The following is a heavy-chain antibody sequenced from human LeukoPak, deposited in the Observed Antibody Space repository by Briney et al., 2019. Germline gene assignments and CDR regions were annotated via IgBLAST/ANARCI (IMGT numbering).Heavy chain of an antibody. Sequence: ALVKVSCKASGYTFSNYGFSWVRQAPGQGLEWMGWISTYNGNTHYEQKLQGRVTMTTDTSTSTAYMELRSLRSDDTAVYHCVRSSGGDYYHSTGYYSDYWGQGTLVTVSS. CDR3: VRSSGGDYYHSTGYYSDY. CDR2: ISTYNGNT. CDR1: GYTFSNYG. V-gene: IGHV1-18*01. D-gene: IGHD3-22*01. J-gene: IGHJ4*02.